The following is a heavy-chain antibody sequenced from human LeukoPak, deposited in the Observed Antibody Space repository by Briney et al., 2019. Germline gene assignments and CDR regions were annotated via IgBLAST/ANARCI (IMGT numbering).Heavy chain of an antibody. V-gene: IGHV3-9*01. Sequence: PGGSLRLSCAASGFTFDDYAMHWVRQAPGKGLEWVSGISWNSGSIGYADSVKGRFTISRDNAKNSLYLQMNSLRAEDTALYYCAKALNYYDSSVAALDYWGQGTLVTVSS. CDR3: AKALNYYDSSVAALDY. J-gene: IGHJ4*02. D-gene: IGHD3-22*01. CDR1: GFTFDDYA. CDR2: ISWNSGSI.